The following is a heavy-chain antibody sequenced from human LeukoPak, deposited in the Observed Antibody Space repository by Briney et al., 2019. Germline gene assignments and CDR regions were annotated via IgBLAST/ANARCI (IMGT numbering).Heavy chain of an antibody. CDR1: GGSISSYY. V-gene: IGHV4-59*01. J-gene: IGHJ6*04. CDR3: ARAPGWGNYYGMDV. D-gene: IGHD7-27*01. CDR2: IYYSGST. Sequence: SETLSLTCTVPGGSISSYYWSWIRQPPGKGLEWLGYIYYSGSTNYNPSLKSRVTISVDTSKNQFSLKLSSVTAADTAVYYCARAPGWGNYYGMDVWGKGTTVTVSS.